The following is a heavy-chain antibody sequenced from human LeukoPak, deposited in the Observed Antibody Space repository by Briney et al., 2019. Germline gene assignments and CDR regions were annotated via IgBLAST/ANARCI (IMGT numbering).Heavy chain of an antibody. D-gene: IGHD6-25*01. J-gene: IGHJ4*02. CDR2: INAGNGNT. CDR3: AREVSGLDY. Sequence: ASVKVSCKASGYSFTSYALHWVRQAPGQRLEWMGWINAGNGNTEYSQRFLDRVTITRDTSASTAYIELSSLRSEDTAVYYCAREVSGLDYRGQGTLVTVSS. V-gene: IGHV1-3*01. CDR1: GYSFTSYA.